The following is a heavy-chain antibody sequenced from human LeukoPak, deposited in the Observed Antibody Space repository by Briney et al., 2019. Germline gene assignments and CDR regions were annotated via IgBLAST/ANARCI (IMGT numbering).Heavy chain of an antibody. CDR1: GGSISSGDYY. V-gene: IGHV4-30-4*08. D-gene: IGHD2-2*03. CDR2: IYYSGST. Sequence: SETLSLTCTASGGSISSGDYYWSWIRQPPGKGLEWIGYIYYSGSTDYNPSLTSRVTISVDTSKNQFSLKQSSVPAGDTAVYYCARYMDIGVEHPVSGEAFDNWGQGTMVTVSS. J-gene: IGHJ3*02. CDR3: ARYMDIGVEHPVSGEAFDN.